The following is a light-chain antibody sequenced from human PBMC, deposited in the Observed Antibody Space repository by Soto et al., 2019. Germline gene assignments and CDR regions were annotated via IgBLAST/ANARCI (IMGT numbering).Light chain of an antibody. CDR2: KDS. CDR1: VLAKKY. J-gene: IGLJ2*01. Sequence: SYELTQPSSVSVSPGQTARITCSGDVLAKKYARWFQQKPGQAPVVVIYKDSERPSGIPERFSGSSSGTTVTLTISGAQVEDEADYYCYSATDNNQGVFGGGTQLTVL. CDR3: YSATDNNQGV. V-gene: IGLV3-27*01.